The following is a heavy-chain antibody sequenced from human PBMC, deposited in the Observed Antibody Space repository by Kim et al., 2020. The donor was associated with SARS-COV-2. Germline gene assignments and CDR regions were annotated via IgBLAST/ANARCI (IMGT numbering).Heavy chain of an antibody. CDR1: GFTFSSYS. CDR2: ISSSSSYT. Sequence: GGSLRLSCAASGFTFSSYSMNWVRQAPGKGLEWVSSISSSSSYTYYADSVKGRFTISRDNAKNSLCLQMNSLRAEDTAVYYCATRKTAYGGNSNDYWGQGTLVTVSS. CDR3: ATRKTAYGGNSNDY. J-gene: IGHJ4*02. V-gene: IGHV3-21*01. D-gene: IGHD4-17*01.